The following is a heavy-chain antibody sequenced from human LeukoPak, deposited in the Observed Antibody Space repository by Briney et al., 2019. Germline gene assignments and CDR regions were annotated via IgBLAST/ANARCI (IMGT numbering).Heavy chain of an antibody. Sequence: PGGSLRLSCAASGFTFSSYGMHWVRQAPGKGLEWVSSISSSGGSTYYVDSVKGRFTISRDNSKNTLYLQMNSLRAEDTAVYYCAESPMTRVTTGGFDFWGQGTLVTVSS. J-gene: IGHJ4*02. D-gene: IGHD4-17*01. V-gene: IGHV3-23*01. CDR2: ISSSGGST. CDR1: GFTFSSYG. CDR3: AESPMTRVTTGGFDF.